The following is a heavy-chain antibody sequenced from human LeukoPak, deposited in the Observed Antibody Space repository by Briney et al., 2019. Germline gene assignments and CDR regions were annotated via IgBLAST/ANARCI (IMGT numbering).Heavy chain of an antibody. J-gene: IGHJ4*02. CDR1: GFTFSSYT. CDR3: ARGPDGFFDY. Sequence: PGGSLRLSCAASGFTFSSYTMNWVRQAPGKGLEWVSSITSSSSYIYYADSLKGRLTISRDNAKNSLYLQMNNLRAEDTAVYYCARGPDGFFDYWGQGTLVTVSS. D-gene: IGHD5-24*01. CDR2: ITSSSSYI. V-gene: IGHV3-21*01.